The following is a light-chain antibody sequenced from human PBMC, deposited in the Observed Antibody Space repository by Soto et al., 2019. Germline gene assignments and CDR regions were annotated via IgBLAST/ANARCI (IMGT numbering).Light chain of an antibody. J-gene: IGLJ1*01. CDR3: SSYTSSSTYV. CDR1: SSDVGRFNY. CDR2: EVS. V-gene: IGLV2-14*01. Sequence: QSALTQPASVSWSPGQAITISCTGTSSDVGRFNYVSWFQQHPGKVAKLIIYEVSIRPSGVSNRFSGSKSGNTASLTISGLQAEEEAAYYCSSYTSSSTYVFGTGPKVTVL.